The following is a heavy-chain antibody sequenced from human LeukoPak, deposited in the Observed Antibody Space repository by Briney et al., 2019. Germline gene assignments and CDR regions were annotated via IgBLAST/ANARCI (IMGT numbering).Heavy chain of an antibody. CDR3: ARDEDYDILTGYYIPRHFDY. CDR1: GFTFSSYS. Sequence: GGSLRLSCAASGFTFSSYSMNWVRQAPGKGLEWVSSISSSSSYIYYADSVKGRFTISRDNAKNSLCLQMNSLRAEDTAVYYCARDEDYDILTGYYIPRHFDYWGQGTLVTVSS. V-gene: IGHV3-21*01. J-gene: IGHJ4*02. CDR2: ISSSSSYI. D-gene: IGHD3-9*01.